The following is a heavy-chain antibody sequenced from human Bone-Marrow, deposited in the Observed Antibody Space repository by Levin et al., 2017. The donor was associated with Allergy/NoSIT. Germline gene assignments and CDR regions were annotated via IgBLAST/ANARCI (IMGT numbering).Heavy chain of an antibody. CDR3: ARGMGRFGWQQLAWYYYYGMDV. V-gene: IGHV1-8*01. CDR1: GYTFTSYD. Sequence: AASVKVSCKASGYTFTSYDINWVRQATGQGLEWMGWMNPNSGNTGYAQKFQGRVTMTRNTSISTAYMELSSLRSEDTAVYYCARGMGRFGWQQLAWYYYYGMDVWGQGTTVTVSS. J-gene: IGHJ6*02. CDR2: MNPNSGNT. D-gene: IGHD6-13*01.